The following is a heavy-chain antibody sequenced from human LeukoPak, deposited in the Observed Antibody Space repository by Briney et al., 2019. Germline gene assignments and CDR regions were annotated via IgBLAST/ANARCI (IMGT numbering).Heavy chain of an antibody. CDR3: TTTSYGDYARFDP. V-gene: IGHV3-15*07. J-gene: IGHJ5*02. CDR2: IKSKTDGGTT. D-gene: IGHD4-17*01. Sequence: PGGSLRLSCAASGFTFINAWMNWVRQAPGKGLEWVGRIKSKTDGGTTDYAAPVKGRFTISRDDSKNTLYLQMNSLNTEDTAVYYCTTTSYGDYARFDPWGQGTLVTVSS. CDR1: GFTFINAW.